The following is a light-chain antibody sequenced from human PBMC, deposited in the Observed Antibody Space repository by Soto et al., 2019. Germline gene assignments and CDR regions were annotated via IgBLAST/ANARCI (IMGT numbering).Light chain of an antibody. CDR1: SSNIGSNT. CDR2: SNN. Sequence: QSLLTQPPSASGTPGQRVTISCSGSSSNIGSNTVNWYQQLPGTAPTLLIYSNNQRPSGVPDRFSGSKSGTSASLAVNGLQSEDEAAYYCAAWDDSLNGPLFGGGTKLTVL. J-gene: IGLJ3*02. CDR3: AAWDDSLNGPL. V-gene: IGLV1-44*01.